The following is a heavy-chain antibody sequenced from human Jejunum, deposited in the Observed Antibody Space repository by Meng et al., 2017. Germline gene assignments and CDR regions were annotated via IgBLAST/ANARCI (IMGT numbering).Heavy chain of an antibody. CDR3: AKDLVGVTY. V-gene: IGHV3-23*01. CDR1: GFTFSDYT. CDR2: ISGSGVST. Sequence: GGSLRLSCAASGFTFSDYTMSWVRQAPGKGREWVPTISGSGVSTYYADSVKGRFTISRDNSKNTLYLQVNSLRAEDTAIYYCAKDLVGVTYWGQGTPVTCSS. J-gene: IGHJ4*02. D-gene: IGHD1-26*01.